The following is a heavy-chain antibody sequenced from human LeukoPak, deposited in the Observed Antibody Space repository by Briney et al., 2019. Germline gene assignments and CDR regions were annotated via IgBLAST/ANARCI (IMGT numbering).Heavy chain of an antibody. CDR2: ISSSSNYI. CDR1: GFTFNTYS. CDR3: ARVGGGYYDTDFDY. D-gene: IGHD3-22*01. V-gene: IGHV3-21*04. J-gene: IGHJ4*02. Sequence: PGGSLRLSCAVSGFTFNTYSMNWVRQAPGKGLEWVSTISSSSNYIYYGESVKGRFTVSRDNAKNSLYLQMNSLRAEDTAVYYCARVGGGYYDTDFDYWGQGTLVTVSS.